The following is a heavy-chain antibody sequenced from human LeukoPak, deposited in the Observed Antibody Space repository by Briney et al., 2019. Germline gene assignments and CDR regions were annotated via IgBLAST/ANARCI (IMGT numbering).Heavy chain of an antibody. CDR1: GFTFSSYG. CDR3: ARMASGQYGDV. Sequence: PGGSLRLSCAASGFTFSSYGMHWVRQAPGKGLEWVAVISYDGSNKYYADSVKGRFTISRDNSKNTLYLQMNSLRAEDTAVYYCARMASGQYGDVWGQGTTVTVSS. V-gene: IGHV3-30*03. CDR2: ISYDGSNK. D-gene: IGHD2/OR15-2a*01. J-gene: IGHJ6*02.